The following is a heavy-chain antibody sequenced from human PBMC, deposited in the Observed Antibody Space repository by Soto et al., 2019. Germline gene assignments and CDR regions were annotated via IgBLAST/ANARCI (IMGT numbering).Heavy chain of an antibody. J-gene: IGHJ2*01. Sequence: MPSVTWRVAEDCSSGGGQYCSRNRQHPEKGLEWLGYIHYSGTKDYNPSLKGRLTVSVETSKNQFSLSLSSVTAADTAIYYCAALTATYWTFSIWRRVTL. D-gene: IGHD2-21*02. CDR2: IHYSGTK. CDR3: AALTATYWTFSI. V-gene: IGHV4-31*02. CDR1: EDCSSGGGQY.